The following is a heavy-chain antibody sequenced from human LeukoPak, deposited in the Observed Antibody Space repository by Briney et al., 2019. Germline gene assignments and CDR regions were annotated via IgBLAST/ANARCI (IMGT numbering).Heavy chain of an antibody. V-gene: IGHV3-48*03. Sequence: GGSLRPACAAAGFSFSSYEMNWGRRAPGKGLEWGSYISSSAVTIYYADSLKGSFTISRDNAKRALYLQMDSLRAEDTAVYYCARKDWDTSVPGTDWYFDLWGRGTLVTVSS. CDR3: ARKDWDTSVPGTDWYFDL. CDR2: ISSSAVTI. J-gene: IGHJ2*01. CDR1: GFSFSSYE. D-gene: IGHD3/OR15-3a*01.